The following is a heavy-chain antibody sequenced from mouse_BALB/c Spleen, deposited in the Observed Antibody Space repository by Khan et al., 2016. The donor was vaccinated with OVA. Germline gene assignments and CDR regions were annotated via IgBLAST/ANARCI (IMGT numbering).Heavy chain of an antibody. Sequence: EVELVESGGGLVQPGGSRKLSCAASGFTFSSFGMHWVRQAPEKGLEWVAYINSGSSTIYYADPVKGRFTISRDNPKNTLFLQMPSLRSEDTAMYYGARGNCAYWGQGTTLTVSS. V-gene: IGHV5-17*02. CDR1: GFTFSSFG. J-gene: IGHJ2*01. CDR3: ARGNCAY. CDR2: INSGSSTI.